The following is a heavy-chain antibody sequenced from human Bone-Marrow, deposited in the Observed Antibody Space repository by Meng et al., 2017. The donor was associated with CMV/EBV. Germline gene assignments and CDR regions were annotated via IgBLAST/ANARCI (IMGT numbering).Heavy chain of an antibody. CDR1: GFTIGDYT. J-gene: IGHJ3*01. Sequence: GESLKISCTVSGFTIGDYTMSWVRQAPGKGLEWVGFIRSKGNGGTTEYAASVKGRFTISGDDSKNIAYLQMNSLRGEDTAVYYCAKDLTGDNAFDVWGQGTMVTVSS. V-gene: IGHV3-49*04. CDR3: AKDLTGDNAFDV. D-gene: IGHD1-26*01. CDR2: IRSKGNGGTT.